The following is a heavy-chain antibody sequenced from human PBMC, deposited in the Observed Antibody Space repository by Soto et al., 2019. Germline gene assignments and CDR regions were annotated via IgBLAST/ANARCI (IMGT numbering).Heavy chain of an antibody. Sequence: EVQLVESGGGLGKPGGSLRLACAASGFTFISYSMNWVRQAPGKGLEWVSAISSSSSYIYYADSVKGRFTISRDNAKNSLYLPMNSLRAEDTAVYYCARPNDYYYDSSAQGAFDIWGQGTMVTVSS. CDR3: ARPNDYYYDSSAQGAFDI. D-gene: IGHD3-22*01. V-gene: IGHV3-21*01. J-gene: IGHJ3*02. CDR2: ISSSSSYI. CDR1: GFTFISYS.